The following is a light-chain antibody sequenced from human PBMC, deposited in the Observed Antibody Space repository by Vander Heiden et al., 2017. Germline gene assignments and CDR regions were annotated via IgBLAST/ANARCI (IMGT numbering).Light chain of an antibody. V-gene: IGKV1-5*01. CDR2: DAS. J-gene: IGKJ1*01. CDR1: QTIHKW. CDR3: QQYYTFPWT. Sequence: DIQMTQSPSTLYTSVEDRVTISCRASQTIHKWLACYQQKPGKAPELLIYDASTLQSGVPSRFSGAGSGTEFTLTISSLQPDDFATYYCQQYYTFPWTFGRGTKVDI.